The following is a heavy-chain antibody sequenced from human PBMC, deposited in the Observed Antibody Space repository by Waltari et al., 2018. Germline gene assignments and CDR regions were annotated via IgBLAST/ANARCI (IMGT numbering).Heavy chain of an antibody. D-gene: IGHD1-26*01. CDR3: ARDWEGDRPNFDY. CDR1: GFTFNTFC. CDR2: IKQDGSDT. Sequence: EVQLVESGGGLVQPGGSLRLSCVASGFTFNTFCMSWVRQAPGKGLEWVTDIKQDGSDTYYADSVKGRFTVSRDNAKNSLYLQMNSLRVEDTAVYYCARDWEGDRPNFDYWGQGTLVTVSS. V-gene: IGHV3-7*04. J-gene: IGHJ4*02.